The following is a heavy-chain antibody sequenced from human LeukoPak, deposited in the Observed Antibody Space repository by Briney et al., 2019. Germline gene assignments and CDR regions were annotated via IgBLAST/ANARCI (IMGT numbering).Heavy chain of an antibody. J-gene: IGHJ4*02. CDR2: IKQDGSEK. Sequence: GGSLRLSCAASGFTFSSYWMSWVRQAPGKGLEWVSNIKQDGSEKYYVDSVKDQFTISRDNAKNSLYLQMNSLRAEDTAVYYCARDRAYGGNDYWGEGTLVTVSS. CDR3: ARDRAYGGNDY. V-gene: IGHV3-7*01. CDR1: GFTFSSYW. D-gene: IGHD4-23*01.